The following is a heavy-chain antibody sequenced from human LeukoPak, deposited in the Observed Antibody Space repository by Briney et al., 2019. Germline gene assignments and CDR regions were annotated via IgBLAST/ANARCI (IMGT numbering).Heavy chain of an antibody. CDR2: ITNDGYSI. CDR3: AREGRCSSTSCYATYYYMDV. J-gene: IGHJ6*03. V-gene: IGHV3-11*04. D-gene: IGHD2-2*01. Sequence: PGGSLRLSCAASGFTFSDYYMSWIRQAPGKGLEWISYITNDGYSIYYADSVKGRFTISRDNAKNSLFLQMNSLRAEDTAVYYCAREGRCSSTSCYATYYYMDVWGKGTTVTVSS. CDR1: GFTFSDYY.